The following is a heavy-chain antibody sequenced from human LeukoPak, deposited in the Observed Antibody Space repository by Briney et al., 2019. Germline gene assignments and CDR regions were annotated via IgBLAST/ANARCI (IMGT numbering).Heavy chain of an antibody. CDR3: AKSGTGGSSTSCYSH. CDR2: ISWNSGSI. D-gene: IGHD2-2*01. Sequence: GGSLRLSCAASGFTFDDYAMHWVRQAPGKGLEWVSGISWNSGSIGYADSVKGRFTISRDNAKNSLYLQMNSLRAEDTALYYCAKSGTGGSSTSCYSHWGQGTLVTVSS. CDR1: GFTFDDYA. V-gene: IGHV3-9*01. J-gene: IGHJ4*02.